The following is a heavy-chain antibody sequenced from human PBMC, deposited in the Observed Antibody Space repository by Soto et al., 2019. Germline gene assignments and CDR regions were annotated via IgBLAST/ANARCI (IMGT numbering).Heavy chain of an antibody. CDR3: AKDEYSYGHDAFNI. D-gene: IGHD5-18*01. J-gene: IGHJ3*02. CDR1: GFTFTKYA. CDR2: ISGSGHNT. Sequence: VGSLRLSGAASGFTFTKYAMSWVRQARGKGLEWVSAISGSGHNTYYADSVKGRFTISRDNSKNTLYVQMSSLRAEDTAVYYCAKDEYSYGHDAFNIWGQGTMVTVSS. V-gene: IGHV3-23*01.